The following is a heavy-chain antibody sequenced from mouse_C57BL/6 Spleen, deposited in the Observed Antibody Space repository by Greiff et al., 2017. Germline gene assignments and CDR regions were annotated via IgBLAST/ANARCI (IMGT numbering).Heavy chain of an antibody. CDR1: GFTFSSYG. D-gene: IGHD2-4*01. J-gene: IGHJ3*01. CDR3: ARHYDYDEAY. Sequence: EVKVVESGGDLVKPGGSLKLSCAASGFTFSSYGMSWVRQTPDKRLEWVATISSGGSYTYYPDSVKGRFTISRDNAKNTLYLQMSSLKSEDTAMYYCARHYDYDEAYWGQGTLVTVSA. CDR2: ISSGGSYT. V-gene: IGHV5-6*01.